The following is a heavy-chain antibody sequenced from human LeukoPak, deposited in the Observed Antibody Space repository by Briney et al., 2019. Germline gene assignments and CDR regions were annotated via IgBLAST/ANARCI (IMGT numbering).Heavy chain of an antibody. D-gene: IGHD4-11*01. CDR2: INPNGDT. V-gene: IGHV1-2*02. CDR1: GYTFSGYY. Sequence: ASVKVSCKASGYTFSGYYMHWVRQAPGQGLEWMGWINPNGDTNYAQKFQGRVTITRNTSISTAYMELSSLKSEDTAVYYCARALYSNYNAFDIWGQGTMVTVSS. J-gene: IGHJ3*02. CDR3: ARALYSNYNAFDI.